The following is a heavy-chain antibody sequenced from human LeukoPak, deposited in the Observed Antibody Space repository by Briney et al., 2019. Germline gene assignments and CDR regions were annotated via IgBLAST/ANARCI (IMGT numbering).Heavy chain of an antibody. D-gene: IGHD4-17*01. CDR3: ARALRHDAFDI. V-gene: IGHV4-59*01. J-gene: IGHJ3*02. CDR1: GGSFSGYY. CDR2: IYYSGST. Sequence: SETLSLTCAVYGGSFSGYYWSWIRQPPGKGLEWIGYIYYSGSTNYNPSLKSRVTISVDTSKNQFSLKLSSVTAADTAVYYCARALRHDAFDIWGQGTMVTVSS.